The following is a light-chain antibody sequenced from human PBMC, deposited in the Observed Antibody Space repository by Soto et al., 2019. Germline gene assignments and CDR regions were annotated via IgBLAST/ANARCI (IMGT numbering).Light chain of an antibody. J-gene: IGKJ4*01. CDR1: QGIRSW. V-gene: IGKV1-12*01. CDR2: AAS. Sequence: DIPMTPSPSAVSAFVGDRVTITCRASQGIRSWLAWYQQKPGKAPKLLTYAASSLKGGVPSRFSGSGSGTDFTLTISSLQPEDFATYYCQQANSFPFTFGGGTKVEIK. CDR3: QQANSFPFT.